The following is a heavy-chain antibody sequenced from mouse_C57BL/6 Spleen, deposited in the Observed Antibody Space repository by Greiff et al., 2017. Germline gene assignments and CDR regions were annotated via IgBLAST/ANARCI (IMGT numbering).Heavy chain of an antibody. V-gene: IGHV1-69*01. CDR1: GYTFTSYW. CDR2: IDPSDSYT. Sequence: QVQLQQPGAELVMPGASVKLSCKASGYTFTSYWMHWVKQRPGQGLEWIGEIDPSDSYTNYNQKFKGKSTLTVDKSSSTAYMQLSSLTSEDSAVYYCARYRHYGNFFYVDYWGQGTTLTVSS. CDR3: ARYRHYGNFFYVDY. D-gene: IGHD2-1*01. J-gene: IGHJ2*01.